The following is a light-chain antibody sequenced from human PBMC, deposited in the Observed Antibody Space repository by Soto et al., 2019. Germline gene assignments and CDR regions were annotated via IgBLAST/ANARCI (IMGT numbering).Light chain of an antibody. V-gene: IGKV1-39*01. CDR2: AAS. CDR3: QQSYSTRIT. CDR1: QSISSY. J-gene: IGKJ5*01. Sequence: DIQMTQSPSSLSASVGDRVTITCRASQSISSYLNWYQQKPGKAPKVLIYAASSLQSGVPSRFSGSGSGTDFTLTISSLQPEDFATYDCQQSYSTRITFGQGTRLEIK.